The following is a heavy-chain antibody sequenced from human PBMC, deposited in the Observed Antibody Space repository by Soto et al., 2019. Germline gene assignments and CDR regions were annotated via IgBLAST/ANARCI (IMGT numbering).Heavy chain of an antibody. CDR1: GFTFSSYA. CDR3: ARINDYSNYVSDY. V-gene: IGHV3-64*01. Sequence: PGGSLRLSCAASGFTFSSYAMHWVRQAPGKGLEWVAVITSNGGSTYYANSVKGRLSISRDNSKNTLYLQMGSLRTEDMAVYYCARINDYSNYVSDYWGQGTLVTVSS. D-gene: IGHD4-4*01. J-gene: IGHJ4*02. CDR2: ITSNGGST.